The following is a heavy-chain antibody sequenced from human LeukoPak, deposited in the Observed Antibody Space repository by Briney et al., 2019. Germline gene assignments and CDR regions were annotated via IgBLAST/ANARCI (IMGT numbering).Heavy chain of an antibody. J-gene: IGHJ3*02. CDR3: ARSFDLGYCSGGSCPRYAFDI. CDR1: GYTFTSYD. Sequence: GASVKVSCKASGYTFTSYDNNWVRQATGQGLEWMGWMNPNSGNTGYAQKFQGRVTMTRNTSISTAYMELSSLRSEDTAVYYCARSFDLGYCSGGSCPRYAFDIWGQGTMVTVSS. D-gene: IGHD2-15*01. CDR2: MNPNSGNT. V-gene: IGHV1-8*01.